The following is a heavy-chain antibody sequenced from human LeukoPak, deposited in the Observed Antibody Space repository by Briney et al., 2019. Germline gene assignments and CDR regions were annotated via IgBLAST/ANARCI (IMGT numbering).Heavy chain of an antibody. CDR3: ARGSNLRRDGYNFDY. Sequence: ASVKVSCKASGYTFTGYYMHWVRQAPGQGLEWMGWINPNSGGTNYAQKFQGRVTMTRDTSISTAYMELSRLRSDDTVVYYCARGSNLRRDGYNFDYWGQGTLVTVSS. J-gene: IGHJ4*02. V-gene: IGHV1-2*02. CDR1: GYTFTGYY. D-gene: IGHD5-24*01. CDR2: INPNSGGT.